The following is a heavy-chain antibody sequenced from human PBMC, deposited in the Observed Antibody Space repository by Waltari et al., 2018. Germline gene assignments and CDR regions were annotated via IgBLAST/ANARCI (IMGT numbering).Heavy chain of an antibody. Sequence: QVQLQQWGAGLLKPSETLSLTCGVSGGSFSGYYWGWIRQPPGKGLEWIGAVDHGGGATYPPSPKSRVAMSVDTSSNQFSLKTISWTAADTAVYYCARGNGGYSDWGPGALVAVSS. D-gene: IGHD1-26*01. CDR1: GGSFSGYY. CDR2: VDHGGGA. CDR3: ARGNGGYSD. V-gene: IGHV4-34*02. J-gene: IGHJ4*02.